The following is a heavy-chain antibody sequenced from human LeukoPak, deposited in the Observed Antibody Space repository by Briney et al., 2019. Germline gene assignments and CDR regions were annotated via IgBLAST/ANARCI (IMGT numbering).Heavy chain of an antibody. D-gene: IGHD2-2*02. Sequence: PSETLSLTCAVYGGSFSGYYWSWIRQPPGKGLEWIGEINHSGSTNYNPSLKSRVTISVDTSKNQFSLKLSSVTAADTAVYYCARGRGYCSSTSCYTVFDYWGQGTLVTVSS. J-gene: IGHJ4*02. CDR2: INHSGST. CDR1: GGSFSGYY. CDR3: ARGRGYCSSTSCYTVFDY. V-gene: IGHV4-34*01.